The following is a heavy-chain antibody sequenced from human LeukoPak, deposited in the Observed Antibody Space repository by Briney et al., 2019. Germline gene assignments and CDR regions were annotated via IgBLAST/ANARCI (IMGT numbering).Heavy chain of an antibody. Sequence: SETLSLTCTVSGGSISSYYWSWIRQPPGKGLEWIGYIYYSGSTNYNPSLKSRVTISVDTSKNQFSLKLSSVTAADTAVYYCARDNRARKWELLPLNWFDPWGQGTLVTVSS. V-gene: IGHV4-59*01. CDR1: GGSISSYY. CDR3: ARDNRARKWELLPLNWFDP. CDR2: IYYSGST. D-gene: IGHD1-26*01. J-gene: IGHJ5*02.